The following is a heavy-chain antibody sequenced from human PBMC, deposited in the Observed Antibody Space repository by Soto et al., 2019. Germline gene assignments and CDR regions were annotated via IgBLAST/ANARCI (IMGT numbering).Heavy chain of an antibody. Sequence: QVQLVESGGGLVKPGGSLRLSCVASGFTFSDHYMTWIRQAPGKGLEWLSFISTSSSYTNYADSVKGRFTITRDNAMNSLYLQMNSLRAEDTAVYYWARLRITGYFYYWGQGTLVTVSS. CDR3: ARLRITGYFYY. J-gene: IGHJ4*02. CDR1: GFTFSDHY. CDR2: ISTSSSYT. V-gene: IGHV3-11*05.